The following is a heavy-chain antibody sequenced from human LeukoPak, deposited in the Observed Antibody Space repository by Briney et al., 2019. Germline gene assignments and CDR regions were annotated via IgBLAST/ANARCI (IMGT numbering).Heavy chain of an antibody. CDR3: ARDPGDYSNYGTHYYMDV. D-gene: IGHD4-11*01. CDR1: GFTFSSSW. V-gene: IGHV3-7*01. J-gene: IGHJ6*03. CDR2: IKQEGSEK. Sequence: PGGSLRLSCAVSGFTFSSSWMSWVRHAPGRGREWVANIKQEGSEKYYVSSVKGRFTISRDNAKNSLYLQMNGLRAEDTAVYYCARDPGDYSNYGTHYYMDVWGKGTTVTVSS.